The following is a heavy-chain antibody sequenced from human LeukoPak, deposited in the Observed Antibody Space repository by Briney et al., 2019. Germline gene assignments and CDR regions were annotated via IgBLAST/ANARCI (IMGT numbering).Heavy chain of an antibody. V-gene: IGHV3-21*06. D-gene: IGHD6-13*01. CDR2: ISSTSNVI. CDR3: ARDAGAGFDY. CDR1: GFRFSSHS. Sequence: GGSLRLSCAASGFRFSSHSMNWVRQAPGKGLERISYISSTSNVIYYVDSVKGRFTISRDDAKNSLYLQMNSLSAEDTAVYYCARDAGAGFDYWGQGALVTVSS. J-gene: IGHJ4*02.